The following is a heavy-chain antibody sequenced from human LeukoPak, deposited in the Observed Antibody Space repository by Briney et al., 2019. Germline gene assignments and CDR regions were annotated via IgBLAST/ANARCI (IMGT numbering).Heavy chain of an antibody. CDR1: GFTFNNYP. CDR3: ARVAIYYGSGSYSSTGYYYGMDV. V-gene: IGHV3-66*01. D-gene: IGHD3-10*01. J-gene: IGHJ6*02. Sequence: PGGSLRLSCAASGFTFNNYPMSWVRQAPGKGLEWVSVIYSGGSTYYADSVKGRFTISRDNSKNTLYLQMNSLRAEDTAVYYCARVAIYYGSGSYSSTGYYYGMDVWGQGTTVTVSS. CDR2: IYSGGST.